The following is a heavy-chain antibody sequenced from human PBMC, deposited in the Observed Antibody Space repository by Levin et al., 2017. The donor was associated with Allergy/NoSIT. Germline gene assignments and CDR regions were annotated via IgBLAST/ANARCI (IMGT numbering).Heavy chain of an antibody. V-gene: IGHV3-74*01. J-gene: IGHJ4*02. CDR1: GFTFSSYW. D-gene: IGHD2-2*01. CDR2: ISSDGSKT. Sequence: GESLKISCAASGFTFSSYWMHWVRQAPGKGLVWASGISSDGSKTSYAGSVKGRLTISRDNAKNTLYLQMNSLRAEDTAVFYCARGNAHAKDYWGQGTLVTVSS. CDR3: ARGNAHAKDY.